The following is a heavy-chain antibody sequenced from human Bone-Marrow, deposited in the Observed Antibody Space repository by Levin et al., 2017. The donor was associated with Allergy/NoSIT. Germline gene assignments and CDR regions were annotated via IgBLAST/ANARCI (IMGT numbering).Heavy chain of an antibody. Sequence: SCEASGFDFHIYVMNWVRQAPGKGLEWLSSITTASNYKYYVDSVRGRFVISRDNAKNSLYLQMNSLRAEDTAVYYCARSHPLTGTTHFSYQDGMDVWGQGTTVTVSS. V-gene: IGHV3-21*01. CDR3: ARSHPLTGTTHFSYQDGMDV. J-gene: IGHJ6*02. CDR1: GFDFHIYV. CDR2: ITTASNYK. D-gene: IGHD1/OR15-1a*01.